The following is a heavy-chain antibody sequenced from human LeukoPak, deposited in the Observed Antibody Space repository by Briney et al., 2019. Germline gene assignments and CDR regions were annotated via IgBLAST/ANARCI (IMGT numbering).Heavy chain of an antibody. D-gene: IGHD3-22*01. CDR3: ARDPSYYDSSGYQLNWFDP. J-gene: IGHJ5*02. CDR1: GFTFSSYW. V-gene: IGHV3-74*01. CDR2: INSDGSST. Sequence: HPGGSLRLSCAASGFTFSSYWMHWVRQAPGKGLVWVSRINSDGSSTSYADSVKGRFTISRDNAKNMLYLQMNSLRAEDTAVYYCARDPSYYDSSGYQLNWFDPWGQGTLVTVSS.